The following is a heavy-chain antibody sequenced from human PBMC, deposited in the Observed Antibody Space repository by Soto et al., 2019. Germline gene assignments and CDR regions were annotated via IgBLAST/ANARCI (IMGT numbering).Heavy chain of an antibody. Sequence: PVGSLGLSCASSGFTFSTYWMNWVRHAPGKGLEWVANIKQDGSEKYYVDSVKGRFAISRDNAKDSLFLQMNSLRAEDTAVYYCAKVGPRYGDRNSGQQVGRWFERWRQGALDIVSS. J-gene: IGHJ5*02. D-gene: IGHD4-17*01. CDR1: GFTFSTYW. CDR3: AKVGPRYGDRNSGQQVGRWFER. CDR2: IKQDGSEK. V-gene: IGHV3-7*03.